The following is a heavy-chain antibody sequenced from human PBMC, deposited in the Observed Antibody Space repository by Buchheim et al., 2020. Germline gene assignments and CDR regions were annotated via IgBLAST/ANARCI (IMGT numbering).Heavy chain of an antibody. Sequence: EVQLVESGGGLVQPGGSLRLSCAASGFTFSRYWMTWVRQAPGKGLEWVANIKQDGSATDYVDSVKGRFTISRDNAKNLLYLQMNSLRAEDTAVYYCARSHVSSWGGSFDIWGQGT. V-gene: IGHV3-7*01. CDR1: GFTFSRYW. CDR3: ARSHVSSWGGSFDI. D-gene: IGHD6-13*01. J-gene: IGHJ3*02. CDR2: IKQDGSAT.